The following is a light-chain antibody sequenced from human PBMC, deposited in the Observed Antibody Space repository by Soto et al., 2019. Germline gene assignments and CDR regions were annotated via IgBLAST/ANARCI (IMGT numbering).Light chain of an antibody. J-gene: IGLJ1*01. V-gene: IGLV2-14*03. Sequence: QRGPAHPASVSGPPGPAIAISCSGTTSDIGAYDYVSWYQQHPGRAPKLIIYEVSHRSSGLSYRFSGSKSGNTASLTISGRQAQAEGDYYFTSSAHGSTYVFGGGAKGT. CDR3: TSSAHGSTYV. CDR2: EVS. CDR1: TSDIGAYDY.